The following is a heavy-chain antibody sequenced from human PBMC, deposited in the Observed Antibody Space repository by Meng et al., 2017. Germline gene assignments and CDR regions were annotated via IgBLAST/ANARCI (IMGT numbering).Heavy chain of an antibody. J-gene: IGHJ4*02. D-gene: IGHD3-22*01. Sequence: SETLSLTCTVSGGSISSSSYYWGWIRQPPGKGLEWIGSIYYSGSTYYNPSLKSRVTISVDTSKNQFSLKLSSVTAADTAVYYCARGGNYYDSSGYYYGGHFDYWGQGTLVTVSS. CDR1: GGSISSSSYY. V-gene: IGHV4-39*07. CDR3: ARGGNYYDSSGYYYGGHFDY. CDR2: IYYSGST.